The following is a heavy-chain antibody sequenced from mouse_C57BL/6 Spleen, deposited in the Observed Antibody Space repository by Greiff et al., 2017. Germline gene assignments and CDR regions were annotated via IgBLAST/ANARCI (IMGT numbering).Heavy chain of an antibody. CDR3: ARRDLLNAMDD. V-gene: IGHV1-81*01. J-gene: IGHJ4*01. Sequence: QVHVKQSGAELARPGASVKLSCKASGYTFTSYGISWVKQRTGQGLEWIGEIYPRSGNTYYNEKFKGKATLTADKSSSTAYMELRSLTSEDSAVYFCARRDLLNAMDDWGQGTSVTVSS. D-gene: IGHD1-1*01. CDR2: IYPRSGNT. CDR1: GYTFTSYG.